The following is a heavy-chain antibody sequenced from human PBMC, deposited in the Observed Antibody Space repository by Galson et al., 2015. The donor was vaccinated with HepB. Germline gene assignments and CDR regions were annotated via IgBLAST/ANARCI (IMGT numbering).Heavy chain of an antibody. CDR1: GFSLTTRGVA. V-gene: IGHV2-5*01. D-gene: IGHD3-9*01. CDR2: IYWNDDK. J-gene: IGHJ5*02. Sequence: PALVKPTQTLTLTCTFSGFSLTTRGVAVGWIRQPPGKPLEWLALIYWNDDKRYNPSLASRLTLAKDTSKNQVVLTMTNMDPVDTATYYCAHRVLLRYFDNWFDPWGQGTLVTVSS. CDR3: AHRVLLRYFDNWFDP.